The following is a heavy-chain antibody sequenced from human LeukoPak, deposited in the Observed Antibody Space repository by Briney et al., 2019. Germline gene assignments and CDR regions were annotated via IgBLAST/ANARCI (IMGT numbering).Heavy chain of an antibody. Sequence: GGPLRLSCAASGFTFSDYYMSWIRQAPGKGLEWVSYISSSGSTIYYADSVKGRFTISRDNAKNSLYLQMNSLRAEDTAVYYCARDLTMMSAFDIWGQGTMVTVSA. CDR1: GFTFSDYY. CDR3: ARDLTMMSAFDI. J-gene: IGHJ3*02. V-gene: IGHV3-11*01. CDR2: ISSSGSTI. D-gene: IGHD3-22*01.